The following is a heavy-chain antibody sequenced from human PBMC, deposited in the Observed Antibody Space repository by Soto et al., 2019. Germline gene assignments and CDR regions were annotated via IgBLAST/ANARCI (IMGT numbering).Heavy chain of an antibody. Sequence: GASVKVSCKASDYTFNDYGISWVLQAPGQGLEWMGWISAYNGNTNYAQKLQDRVTMTTDTSTSTAYMEVRSLRSDDTAVYYCARGYGNYPHYYFGMDVRGQGTTVTVSS. V-gene: IGHV1-18*04. D-gene: IGHD4-4*01. CDR1: DYTFNDYG. CDR3: ARGYGNYPHYYFGMDV. CDR2: ISAYNGNT. J-gene: IGHJ6*02.